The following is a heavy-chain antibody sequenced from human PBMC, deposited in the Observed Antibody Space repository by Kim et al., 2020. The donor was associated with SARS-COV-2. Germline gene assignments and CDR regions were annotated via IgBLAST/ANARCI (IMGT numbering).Heavy chain of an antibody. V-gene: IGHV1-46*01. CDR3: ARDLNSSGWTAYYYYYGMDV. CDR2: INPSGGST. J-gene: IGHJ6*02. D-gene: IGHD6-19*01. CDR1: GYTFTSYY. Sequence: ASVKVSCKASGYTFTSYYMHWVRQAPGQGLEWMGIINPSGGSTSYAQKFQGRVTMTRDTSTSTVYMELSSLRSEDTAVYYCARDLNSSGWTAYYYYYGMDVWGQGTTVTVSS.